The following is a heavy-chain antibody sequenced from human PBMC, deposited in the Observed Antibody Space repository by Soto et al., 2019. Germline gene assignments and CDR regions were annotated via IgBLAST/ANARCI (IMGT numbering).Heavy chain of an antibody. Sequence: QVQLQESGPGLVKPSGTLSLTCAVSSGSISSSNWWSWVRQPPGKGLEWIGEIYHSGSTNYNPSLKGRVTISVDKSKSQFSLKLSSVTAADTAVYYCAGVAGVVTAGGYFDYWGQGTLVTVSS. CDR1: SGSISSSNW. J-gene: IGHJ4*02. CDR3: AGVAGVVTAGGYFDY. V-gene: IGHV4-4*02. D-gene: IGHD6-13*01. CDR2: IYHSGST.